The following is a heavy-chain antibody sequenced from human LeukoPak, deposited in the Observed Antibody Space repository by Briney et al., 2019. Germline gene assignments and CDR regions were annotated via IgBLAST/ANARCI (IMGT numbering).Heavy chain of an antibody. CDR3: ARGLRGYSYGRRHAFDI. CDR1: GGSVSSGSYY. V-gene: IGHV4-61*01. J-gene: IGHJ3*02. CDR2: INHSGST. D-gene: IGHD5-18*01. Sequence: SETLSLTCTVSGGSVSSGSYYWSWIRQPPGKGLEWIGEINHSGSTNYNPSLKSRVTISVDTSKNQFSLKLSSVTAADTAVYYCARGLRGYSYGRRHAFDIWGQETMVTVSS.